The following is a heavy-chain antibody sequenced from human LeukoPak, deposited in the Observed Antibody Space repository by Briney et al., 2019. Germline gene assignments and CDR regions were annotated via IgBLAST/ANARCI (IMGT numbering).Heavy chain of an antibody. CDR1: GGTFSSYA. V-gene: IGHV1-69*06. Sequence: ASVKVSCKASGGTFSSYAISWVRQAPGQGLEWMGGIIPIFGTANYAQKFQGRVTITADKSTSTAYMELSSLRSEDTAVYYCARGRTKFNWNYAFDYWGQGTLVTVSS. J-gene: IGHJ4*02. CDR2: IIPIFGTA. D-gene: IGHD1-7*01. CDR3: ARGRTKFNWNYAFDY.